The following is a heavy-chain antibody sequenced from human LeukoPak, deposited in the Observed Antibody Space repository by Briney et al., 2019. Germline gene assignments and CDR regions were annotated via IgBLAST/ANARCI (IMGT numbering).Heavy chain of an antibody. Sequence: GGSLRLSCAASGFIFSNYAMQWVRQAPGMGLEWVAFIRYDGGNTYYADSVKGRFTISRDNAKNSLYLQMNSLRAEDTAVYYCARYSDYGGNYDYWGQGTLVTVSS. V-gene: IGHV3-30*02. D-gene: IGHD4-23*01. J-gene: IGHJ4*02. CDR2: IRYDGGNT. CDR3: ARYSDYGGNYDY. CDR1: GFIFSNYA.